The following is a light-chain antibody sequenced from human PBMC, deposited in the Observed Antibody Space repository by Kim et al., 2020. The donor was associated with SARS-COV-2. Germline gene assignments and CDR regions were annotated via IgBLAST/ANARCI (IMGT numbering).Light chain of an antibody. CDR1: NTNVGAYYD. J-gene: IGLJ3*02. Sequence: ATLSTAGANTNVGAYYDGRWSRPLPGPAPKLLIYGNSNRPSGVPDRFSGAKSGTSASLAITGLQAEDEADYYCQSFDSSLSGWVFGGGTQLTVL. CDR2: GNS. V-gene: IGLV1-40*01. CDR3: QSFDSSLSGWV.